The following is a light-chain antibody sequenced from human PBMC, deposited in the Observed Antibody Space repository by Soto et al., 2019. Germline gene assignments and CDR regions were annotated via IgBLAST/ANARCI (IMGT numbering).Light chain of an antibody. CDR3: MQGTHWPWT. CDR2: KVS. V-gene: IGKV2-30*01. CDR1: QSLVYSDGITH. J-gene: IGKJ1*01. Sequence: DVVMTQSPLSLPVTLGQPASISCRSSQSLVYSDGITHLNWFHQRPGQSPRRLIYKVSTRDSGVPDRFSGSGSGTDFTLKISRVEAEDVGIYYCMQGTHWPWTFGHGTKVEIK.